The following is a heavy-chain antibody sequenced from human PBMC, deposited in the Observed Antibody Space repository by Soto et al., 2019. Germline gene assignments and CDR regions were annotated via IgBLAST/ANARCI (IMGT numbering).Heavy chain of an antibody. CDR1: GGSINTATHS. Sequence: QLQLQESGSGLVKPSQTLSLTCAVSGGSINTATHSWSWIRQPPGKGLEWIGYIYHSGSTYYNPSAKSRVTISIEKSNNQCALRLSSVTAADTAVYYCARGGGVTTTGDDYWGQGILVTVSS. CDR3: ARGGGVTTTGDDY. D-gene: IGHD4-4*01. V-gene: IGHV4-30-2*01. J-gene: IGHJ4*02. CDR2: IYHSGST.